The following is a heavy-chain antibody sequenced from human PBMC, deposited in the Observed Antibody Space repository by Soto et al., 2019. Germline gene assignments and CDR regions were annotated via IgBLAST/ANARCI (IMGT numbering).Heavy chain of an antibody. Sequence: GGSLRLSCATSGLTFGSRAMSWVRQAPGEGLQWVSTITDTGGDAKYADSVRGRFVISRDNSKKTLYLQMTSLTAEDSAMYYCARGSTDSYPGSRIFDFWGRGTLVTVSS. CDR3: ARGSTDSYPGSRIFDF. J-gene: IGHJ4*02. V-gene: IGHV3-23*01. CDR2: ITDTGGDA. D-gene: IGHD3-10*01. CDR1: GLTFGSRA.